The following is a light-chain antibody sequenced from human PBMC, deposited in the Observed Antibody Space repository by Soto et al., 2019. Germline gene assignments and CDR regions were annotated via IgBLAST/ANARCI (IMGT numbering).Light chain of an antibody. CDR3: AAWDDSLNGGV. Sequence: QSVLTQPPSASGTPGQRVTISCSGSSSNIGSNTVNWYQQLPGTAPKLLIYSNSQRPSGVPDRFSGSKSGTSASLAISGLQSEDEADYYCAAWDDSLNGGVFGGGPKLTVL. V-gene: IGLV1-44*01. CDR1: SSNIGSNT. J-gene: IGLJ3*02. CDR2: SNS.